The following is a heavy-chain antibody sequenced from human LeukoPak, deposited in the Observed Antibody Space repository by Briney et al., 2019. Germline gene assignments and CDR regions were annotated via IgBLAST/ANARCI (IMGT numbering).Heavy chain of an antibody. CDR3: ARVSRRYCSGGSCYFFDP. J-gene: IGHJ5*02. CDR1: GYTFNNYG. CDR2: INPNSGGT. V-gene: IGHV1-2*04. D-gene: IGHD2-15*01. Sequence: ASVKVSCKPSGYTFNNYGITWVRQAPGQGLEWMGWINPNSGGTNYAQKFQGWVTMTRDTSISTAYMELSRLRSDDTAVYYCARVSRRYCSGGSCYFFDPWGQGTLVTVSS.